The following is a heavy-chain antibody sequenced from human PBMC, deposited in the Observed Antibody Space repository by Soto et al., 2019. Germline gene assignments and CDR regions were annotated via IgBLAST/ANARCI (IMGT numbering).Heavy chain of an antibody. CDR2: FYSSGSI. CDR3: ARMYSSGSGWFHP. J-gene: IGHJ5*02. D-gene: IGHD6-19*01. V-gene: IGHV4-31*03. Sequence: SETLSLTCFVSGYSITAGGYYWSWIRHHPGKGLEWIGSFYSSGSIIYNPSLRSRVSISGDTSSNQFSMGLTSVTAADTARYYCARMYSSGSGWFHPWGQGTLVTLSS. CDR1: GYSITAGGYY.